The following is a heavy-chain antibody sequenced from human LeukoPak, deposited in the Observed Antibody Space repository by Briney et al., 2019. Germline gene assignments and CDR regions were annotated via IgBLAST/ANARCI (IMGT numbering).Heavy chain of an antibody. V-gene: IGHV3-7*01. CDR1: GFTFSSYW. Sequence: GGSLRLSCAASGFTFSSYWMSWVRQAPGKGLEWVATIKQDGSEMYYVDSVKGRFTISRDNAQNSLYLQMNSLRAEDTAVYYCAGLFRDVTTFDYWGQGTLVTVSS. CDR2: IKQDGSEM. CDR3: AGLFRDVTTFDY. J-gene: IGHJ4*02. D-gene: IGHD1-1*01.